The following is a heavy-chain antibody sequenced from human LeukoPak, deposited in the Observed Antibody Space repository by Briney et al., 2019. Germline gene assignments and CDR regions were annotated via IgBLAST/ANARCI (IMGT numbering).Heavy chain of an antibody. CDR1: GFTFSSYS. CDR2: ISSSSSTI. Sequence: AGGSLRLSCAASGFTFSSYSMNWVRQAPGKGLEWVSYISSSSSTIYYADSVKGRFTISRDNAKNSLYLQMNSLRAEDTAVYYCARDQIAVVTSGHFDYWGQGTLVTVSS. V-gene: IGHV3-48*01. CDR3: ARDQIAVVTSGHFDY. J-gene: IGHJ4*02. D-gene: IGHD2-21*02.